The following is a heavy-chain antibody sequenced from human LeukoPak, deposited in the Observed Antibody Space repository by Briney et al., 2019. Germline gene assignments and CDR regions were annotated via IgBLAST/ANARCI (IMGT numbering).Heavy chain of an antibody. CDR1: GFTFSSYA. J-gene: IGHJ6*02. Sequence: PGGSLRLSCAASGFTFSSYAMSWVRQAPGKGLEWVSAISGSGGSTYYADSVKGRFTISRDNSKNTLYLQMNSLRAEDTAVYYCAKVDCSSTSCQTMGFHYYYYGMDVWGQGTTVTVSS. CDR2: ISGSGGST. V-gene: IGHV3-23*01. D-gene: IGHD2-2*01. CDR3: AKVDCSSTSCQTMGFHYYYYGMDV.